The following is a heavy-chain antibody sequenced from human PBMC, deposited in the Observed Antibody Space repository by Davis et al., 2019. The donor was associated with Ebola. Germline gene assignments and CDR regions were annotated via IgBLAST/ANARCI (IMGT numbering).Heavy chain of an antibody. J-gene: IGHJ6*04. V-gene: IGHV1-18*01. Sequence: ASVQISCKASGYTFTSYGISWVRHAPGQGLEWMGWISAYNGNTNYAQKLQGRVTMTTDTSTSTAYMELRSLRSDDTAVYYCATRIRFPKLRMLDVWGKGTTVTVSS. CDR3: ATRIRFPKLRMLDV. CDR2: ISAYNGNT. D-gene: IGHD3-3*01. CDR1: GYTFTSYG.